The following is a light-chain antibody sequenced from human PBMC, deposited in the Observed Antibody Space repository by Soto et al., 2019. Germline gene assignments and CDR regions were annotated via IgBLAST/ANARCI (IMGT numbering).Light chain of an antibody. V-gene: IGLV1-44*01. CDR3: AAWDDSLNGVV. Sequence: QSVRTQPPSASGTPGQRVTISCSGCSSNIGSNTVIWYQQLPGTAPKLLIYSNNQRPSGVPDRFSGSKSGTSASLAISGLQSEDEADYYCAAWDDSLNGVVFGGGTKVTVL. CDR1: SSNIGSNT. CDR2: SNN. J-gene: IGLJ2*01.